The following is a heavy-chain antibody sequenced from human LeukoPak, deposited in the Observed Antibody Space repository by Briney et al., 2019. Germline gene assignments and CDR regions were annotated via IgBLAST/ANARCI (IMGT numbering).Heavy chain of an antibody. V-gene: IGHV1-2*02. CDR3: ARDGGKHIAAAGY. CDR2: INPNSGGT. D-gene: IGHD6-13*01. J-gene: IGHJ4*02. Sequence: GASVKVSCKASGYTFTDRYIHWVRQAPGQGLEWMGWINPNSGGTNYAQKFQGRVTMTRDTSISTAYMELSRLRSDDTAVYYCARDGGKHIAAAGYWGQGTLVTVSS. CDR1: GYTFTDRY.